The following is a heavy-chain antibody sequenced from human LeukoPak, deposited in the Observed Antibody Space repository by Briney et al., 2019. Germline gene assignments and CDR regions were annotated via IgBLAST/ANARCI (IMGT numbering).Heavy chain of an antibody. V-gene: IGHV3-64D*09. J-gene: IGHJ2*01. CDR1: GFTFSTYA. CDR3: VKLAAPGAIWYFDL. D-gene: IGHD3-10*01. Sequence: GGSLRLSCSASGFTFSTYAMHWVRQAPGKGLKDVSAISSNGGSTYYADSVKGRFTISRDNSKNTLYLQMSSLRTEDSAIYYCVKLAAPGAIWYFDLWGRGTLVTLSS. CDR2: ISSNGGST.